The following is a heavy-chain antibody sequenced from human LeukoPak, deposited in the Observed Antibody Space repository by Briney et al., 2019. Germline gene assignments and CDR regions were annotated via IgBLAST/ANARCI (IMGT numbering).Heavy chain of an antibody. Sequence: SVKVSCKASGGTFSSYAISWVRQAPGQGLEWMGRIIPILGIANYAQKFQGRVTITADKSTSTAYIELSSLRSEDTAVYYCAYTDATIAAFDIWGQGTMVTVSS. CDR2: IIPILGIA. CDR3: AYTDATIAAFDI. J-gene: IGHJ3*02. CDR1: GGTFSSYA. D-gene: IGHD5-24*01. V-gene: IGHV1-69*04.